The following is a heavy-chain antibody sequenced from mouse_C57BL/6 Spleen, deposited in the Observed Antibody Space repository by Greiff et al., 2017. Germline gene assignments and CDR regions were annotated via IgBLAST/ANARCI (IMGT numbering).Heavy chain of an antibody. Sequence: EVKLQESGPGLAKPSQTLSLTCSVTGYSITSDYWNWIRKFPGNKLEYMGYISYSGSTYYNPSLKSRISITRDTSKNQYYLQLNSVTTEDTATYXCARGDYYGSSPYAMDYWGQGTSVTVSS. CDR2: ISYSGST. V-gene: IGHV3-8*01. CDR3: ARGDYYGSSPYAMDY. CDR1: GYSITSDY. D-gene: IGHD1-1*01. J-gene: IGHJ4*01.